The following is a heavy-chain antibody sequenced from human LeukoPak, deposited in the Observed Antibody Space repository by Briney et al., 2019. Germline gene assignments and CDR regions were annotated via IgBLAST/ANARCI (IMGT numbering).Heavy chain of an antibody. CDR2: IHYSGST. J-gene: IGHJ4*02. D-gene: IGHD4/OR15-4a*01. CDR1: GVSISTAY. Sequence: SETLSLTCTVSGVSISTAYWTWVRQSPGKGLEWIGYIHYSGSTTYHPSLESRDTISLDTSKNQIFLKLTSVTSADTAVYYCARDAGATAYWGQGALVTVSS. CDR3: ARDAGATAY. V-gene: IGHV4-59*01.